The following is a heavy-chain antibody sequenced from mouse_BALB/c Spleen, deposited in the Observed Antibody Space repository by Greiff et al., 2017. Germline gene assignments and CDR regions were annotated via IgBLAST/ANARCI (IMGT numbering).Heavy chain of an antibody. J-gene: IGHJ2*01. Sequence: EVQLQQSGGDLVKPGGSLKLSCAASGFTFSSYGMSWVRQTPDKRLEWVATISSGGSYTYYPDSVKGRFTISRDNAKNTLYLQMSSLKSEDTAMYYCARQTMITTDYFDYWGQGTTLTVSS. CDR1: GFTFSSYG. D-gene: IGHD2-4*01. CDR2: ISSGGSYT. CDR3: ARQTMITTDYFDY. V-gene: IGHV5-6*01.